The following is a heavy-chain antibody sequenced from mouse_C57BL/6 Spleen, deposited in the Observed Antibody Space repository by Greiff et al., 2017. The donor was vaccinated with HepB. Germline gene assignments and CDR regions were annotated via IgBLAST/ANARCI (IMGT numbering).Heavy chain of an antibody. CDR1: GFTFSSYA. V-gene: IGHV5-4*01. CDR3: AREGAY. CDR2: ISDGGSYT. J-gene: IGHJ3*01. Sequence: DVMLVESGGGLVKPGGSLKLSCAASGFTFSSYAMSWVRQTPEKRLEWVATISDGGSYTCYPDNVKGRFTISRDNAKNNLYLQMSHLKSEDTAMYYCAREGAYWGQGTLVTVSA.